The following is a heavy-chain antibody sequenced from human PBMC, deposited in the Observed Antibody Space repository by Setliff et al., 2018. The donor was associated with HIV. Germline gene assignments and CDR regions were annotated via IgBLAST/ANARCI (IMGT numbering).Heavy chain of an antibody. CDR1: GYAINNNFF. CDR3: ARDPPGYGDSNDYWFDP. CDR2: IYHSGST. J-gene: IGHJ5*02. V-gene: IGHV4-38-2*02. Sequence: SETLSLTCAVSGYAINNNFFWGWVRQPPGKGLEWIGSIYHSGSTYYNPSLKSRVTISLDTSNNHFSLKLRSVTAADTAVYYCARDPPGYGDSNDYWFDPWGQGTLVTVSS. D-gene: IGHD4-17*01.